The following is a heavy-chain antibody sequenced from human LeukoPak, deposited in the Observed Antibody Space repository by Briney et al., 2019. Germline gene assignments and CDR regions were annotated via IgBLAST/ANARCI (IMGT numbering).Heavy chain of an antibody. CDR3: AGGPQYAGSFAY. Sequence: PGGSLRPSCAASGFTFSSFEMAWVRQAPGKGLEWVSYVSDRGNTIKVADSVKGRFTISRDYAQNSLYLQMNSLRAEDTAVYYCAGGPQYAGSFAYWGQGTLVTVSS. CDR2: VSDRGNTI. CDR1: GFTFSSFE. V-gene: IGHV3-48*03. J-gene: IGHJ4*02. D-gene: IGHD2-8*01.